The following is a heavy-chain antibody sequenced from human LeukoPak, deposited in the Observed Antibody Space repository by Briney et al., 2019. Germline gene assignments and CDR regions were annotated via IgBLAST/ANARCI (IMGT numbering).Heavy chain of an antibody. CDR1: GFTFSSYS. D-gene: IGHD4-17*01. V-gene: IGHV3-21*01. CDR3: ARDSTVTTIPDY. CDR2: ISSSSSYI. Sequence: GGSLRLSCAASGFTFSSYSMNWVRRAPGKGLEWVSSISSSSSYIYYADSVKGRFTISRDNAKNSLYLQMNSLRAEDTAVYYCARDSTVTTIPDYWGQGTLVTVSS. J-gene: IGHJ4*02.